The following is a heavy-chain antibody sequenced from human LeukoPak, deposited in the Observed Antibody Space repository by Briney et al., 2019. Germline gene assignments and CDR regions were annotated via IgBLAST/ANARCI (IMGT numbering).Heavy chain of an antibody. CDR1: GGSFSGYY. Sequence: PSETLSLTCAVYGGSFSGYYWSYIRQTPGRGLEWIGEISHSGGTNYNPSLKSRLTISVDTFKNQFSLKLNSVTAADTAVYYCASFRWAVGFEYWDQGTLVTVSS. CDR3: ASFRWAVGFEY. V-gene: IGHV4-34*01. D-gene: IGHD2-15*01. J-gene: IGHJ4*02. CDR2: ISHSGGT.